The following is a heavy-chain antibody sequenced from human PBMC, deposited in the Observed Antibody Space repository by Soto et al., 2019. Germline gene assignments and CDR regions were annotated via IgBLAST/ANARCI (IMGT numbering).Heavy chain of an antibody. CDR1: GFTFTSSA. J-gene: IGHJ6*02. CDR3: AAERHYCGSTSCPGPYYYYGMDV. CDR2: IVVGSGNT. D-gene: IGHD2-2*01. Sequence: QMQLVQSGPEVKKPGTSVKVSCKASGFTFTSSAVQWVRQARGQRLEWIGWIVVGSGNTNYAQKFQERVTITRDMSTSTAYMELSSLRSEDTAVYYCAAERHYCGSTSCPGPYYYYGMDVWGQGTTVTVSS. V-gene: IGHV1-58*01.